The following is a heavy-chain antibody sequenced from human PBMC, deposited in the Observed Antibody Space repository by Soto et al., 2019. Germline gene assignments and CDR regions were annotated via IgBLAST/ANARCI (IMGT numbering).Heavy chain of an antibody. CDR2: IIPLFGKG. V-gene: IGHV1-69*06. CDR3: ARARLSNGDPNIYFYYGLDV. CDR1: GNMFRNSE. D-gene: IGHD6-6*01. J-gene: IGHJ6*02. Sequence: ASVKVSCKASGNMFRNSELTWWGQAPGKGLGWMGVIIPLFGKGNDAQKFQGKVTFTADKSTSTLYMELTSLRSDDTAVYFCARARLSNGDPNIYFYYGLDVWGQGTTVTVSS.